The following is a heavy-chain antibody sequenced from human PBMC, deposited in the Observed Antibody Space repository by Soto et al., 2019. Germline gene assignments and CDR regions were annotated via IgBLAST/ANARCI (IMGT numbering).Heavy chain of an antibody. CDR1: GYTFTSQG. Sequence: ASVKVSCKASGYTFTSQGISWVRQAPGQGLEWMGWISADNGNTNYAQKLQGRVTMTTDTSTSTAYMELRSLRSDDTAVYYCARGGYYDSSGYYFFDYWGQGALVTVS. V-gene: IGHV1-18*01. CDR3: ARGGYYDSSGYYFFDY. J-gene: IGHJ4*02. D-gene: IGHD3-22*01. CDR2: ISADNGNT.